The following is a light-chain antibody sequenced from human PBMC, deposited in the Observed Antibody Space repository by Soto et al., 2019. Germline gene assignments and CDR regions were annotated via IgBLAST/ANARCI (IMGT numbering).Light chain of an antibody. V-gene: IGKV3-15*01. CDR3: QQYNKWPLT. J-gene: IGKJ1*01. CDR2: GAS. Sequence: EVVLTQSPATLSLSPGERAPLSCRASQSVSNDYLAWYQQTPGQAPRLLIYGASTRATGIPVRFSGSASGTEFTLTISSLQSEDFTVYYCQQYNKWPLTFGQGTKVDIK. CDR1: QSVSND.